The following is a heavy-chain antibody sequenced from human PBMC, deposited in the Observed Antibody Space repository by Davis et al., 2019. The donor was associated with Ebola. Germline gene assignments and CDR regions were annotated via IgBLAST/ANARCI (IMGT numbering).Heavy chain of an antibody. CDR2: TNSDGSIT. J-gene: IGHJ4*02. V-gene: IGHV3-74*01. CDR1: GFTFSSNW. D-gene: IGHD6-19*01. Sequence: PGGSLRLSCAASGFTFSSNWMHWVRQAPGKGLVWVSRTNSDGSITSYADSVKGRFTISRENSKATLDLQMNSLRAEDTAVYYCAKGDNSGWYGVDYWGQGTLVTVSS. CDR3: AKGDNSGWYGVDY.